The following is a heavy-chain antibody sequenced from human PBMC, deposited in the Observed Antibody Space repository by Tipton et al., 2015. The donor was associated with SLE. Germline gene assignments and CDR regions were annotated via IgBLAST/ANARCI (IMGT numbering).Heavy chain of an antibody. Sequence: LRLSCAVYGGSFSGYYWSWIRQPPGKGLEWIGEINHSGSTNYNPSLKSRVTISVDTSKNQFSLKLSSVTAADTAVYYCARGTIVVAALDAFDIWGQGTMVTVSS. CDR3: ARGTIVVAALDAFDI. V-gene: IGHV4-34*01. CDR1: GGSFSGYY. CDR2: INHSGST. J-gene: IGHJ3*02. D-gene: IGHD2-21*01.